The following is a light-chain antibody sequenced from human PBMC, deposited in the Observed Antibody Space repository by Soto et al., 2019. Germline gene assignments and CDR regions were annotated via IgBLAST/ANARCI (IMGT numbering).Light chain of an antibody. J-gene: IGKJ2*01. V-gene: IGKV3-20*01. Sequence: EIVLTQSPGTLSLSPGERATLSCRASQSVSSTNLAWYQQKPGQAPRLLIFGASNRATGIPDRFRGSGSGTDFTLTISRLEPEDFAVYYCQQYGSSSYTFGQGTKLEIK. CDR2: GAS. CDR1: QSVSSTN. CDR3: QQYGSSSYT.